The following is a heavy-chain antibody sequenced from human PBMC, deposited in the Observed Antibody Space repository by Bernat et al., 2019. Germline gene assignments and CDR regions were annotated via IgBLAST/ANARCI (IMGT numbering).Heavy chain of an antibody. CDR2: ISYDGSNK. J-gene: IGHJ4*02. D-gene: IGHD1-7*01. CDR3: ARGDQTGGNYVGVYFDY. Sequence: QVQLVESGGGVVQPGRSLRLSCAASGFTFSSYAMHWVRQAPGKGLEWVAVISYDGSNKYYADSVKGRFTISRDNSKNTLYLQMNSLRAEDTAVYYCARGDQTGGNYVGVYFDYWGQGTLVTVSS. V-gene: IGHV3-30-3*01. CDR1: GFTFSSYA.